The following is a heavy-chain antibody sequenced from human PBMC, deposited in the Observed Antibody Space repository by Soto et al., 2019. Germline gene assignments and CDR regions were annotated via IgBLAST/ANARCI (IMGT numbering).Heavy chain of an antibody. CDR3: AKDGEGGYGAYGYYFDY. CDR2: ISNDGSNK. CDR1: GFTFSTYG. J-gene: IGHJ4*02. D-gene: IGHD4-17*01. V-gene: IGHV3-30*18. Sequence: QVQLVESGGGVVQPGRSLRLSCAASGFTFSTYGMHWVRQAPGKGLEWVAVISNDGSNKYYADFVKGRFTISRDNSKNTLYLQMNSLRVEDTAVYYCAKDGEGGYGAYGYYFDYWGQGTLVTVSS.